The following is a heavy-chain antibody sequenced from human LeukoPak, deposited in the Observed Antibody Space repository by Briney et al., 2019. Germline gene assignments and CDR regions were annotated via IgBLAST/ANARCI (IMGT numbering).Heavy chain of an antibody. J-gene: IGHJ4*02. CDR3: AKSFGELFSNFDY. CDR1: GFTFSSYA. D-gene: IGHD3-10*01. Sequence: GGSLRLSCAASGFTFSSYAMSWVRQAPGKGLEWVSAISGSGDSTYYADSVKGRFTISRDNSKNTLFLQMNSLRAEDTAVYYCAKSFGELFSNFDYWGQGTLVTVSS. V-gene: IGHV3-23*01. CDR2: ISGSGDST.